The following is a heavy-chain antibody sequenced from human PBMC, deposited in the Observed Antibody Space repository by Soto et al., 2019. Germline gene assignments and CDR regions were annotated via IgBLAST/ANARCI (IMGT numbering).Heavy chain of an antibody. CDR1: GYNFAGYW. CDR3: ARGGVSTRNFDY. V-gene: IGHV5-51*01. J-gene: IGHJ4*02. CDR2: IYPSDSDT. Sequence: GESLKISCKGSGYNFAGYWIAWVRQMPGKGLELMGIIYPSDSDTRYRPSFQGQVTISADKSISSAYLQWSSLRASDTAMYYCARGGVSTRNFDYWGQGTPVTVSS. D-gene: IGHD3-3*01.